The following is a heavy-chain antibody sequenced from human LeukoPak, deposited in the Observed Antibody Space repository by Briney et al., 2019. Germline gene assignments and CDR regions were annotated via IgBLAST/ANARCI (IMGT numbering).Heavy chain of an antibody. CDR2: IIPIFGTA. D-gene: IGHD6-19*01. V-gene: IGHV1-69*13. Sequence: SVKVSCKASGYTFTSYYMHWVRQAPGQGLEWMGGIIPIFGTANYAQKFQGRVTITADESTSTAYMELSSLRSEDTAVYYCARVPSSGFYYFDYWGQGTLVTVSS. CDR1: GYTFTSYY. CDR3: ARVPSSGFYYFDY. J-gene: IGHJ4*02.